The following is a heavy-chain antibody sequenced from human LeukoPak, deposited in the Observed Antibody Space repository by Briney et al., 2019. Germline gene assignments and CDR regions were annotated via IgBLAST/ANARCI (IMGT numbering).Heavy chain of an antibody. Sequence: PGRSLRLSCAASGFTFSSYAMHWVRQAPGKGLEWVAVISYDGSNKYYADSVKGRFTISRDNSKNTLYLQMNSLRAEDTAVYYCARDGQGYCSGGSCYSGAFDIWGQGTMVTVSS. CDR1: GFTFSSYA. CDR3: ARDGQGYCSGGSCYSGAFDI. J-gene: IGHJ3*02. V-gene: IGHV3-30-3*01. CDR2: ISYDGSNK. D-gene: IGHD2-15*01.